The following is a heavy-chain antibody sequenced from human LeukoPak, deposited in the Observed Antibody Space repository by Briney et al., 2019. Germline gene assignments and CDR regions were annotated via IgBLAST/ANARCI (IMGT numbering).Heavy chain of an antibody. CDR2: IRYDGSNK. Sequence: PGGSLRLSCAASGFTFTTYGMHWVRQAPGKGLEWVAFIRYDGSNKYYADSVKGRFTNSRDISKNTLYLQMNSLRAEDTAVYYCAKISEFDYWGQGTLVTVSS. CDR1: GFTFTTYG. CDR3: AKISEFDY. V-gene: IGHV3-30*02. J-gene: IGHJ4*02.